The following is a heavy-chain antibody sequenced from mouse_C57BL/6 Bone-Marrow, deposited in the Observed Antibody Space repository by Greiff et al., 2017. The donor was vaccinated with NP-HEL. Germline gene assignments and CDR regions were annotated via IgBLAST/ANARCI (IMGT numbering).Heavy chain of an antibody. J-gene: IGHJ2*01. D-gene: IGHD1-1*02. V-gene: IGHV1-55*01. Sequence: QVQLQQPGAELVKPGASVKMSCKASGYTFTSYWITWVKQRPGQGLAWIGDIYPGSGSTNYNEKFKSKATLTVDTSSSTAYMQRSSLTSEDSAVYYWARVWLGYLDYWGQGTTLTVSS. CDR3: ARVWLGYLDY. CDR1: GYTFTSYW. CDR2: IYPGSGST.